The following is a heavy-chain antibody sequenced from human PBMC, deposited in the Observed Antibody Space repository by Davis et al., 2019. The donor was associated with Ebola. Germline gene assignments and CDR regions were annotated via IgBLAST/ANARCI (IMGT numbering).Heavy chain of an antibody. CDR1: GFTFSSYS. J-gene: IGHJ5*02. Sequence: GGSLRLSCAASGFTFSSYSMTWVRQAPGKGLEWVSVIGYGGADIQYADFVKGRFTISRDNSKNTLYLQMNSLRAEDTAIYYCAKYITTSPLRYFDPWGQGALVTVSS. V-gene: IGHV3-23*01. CDR3: AKYITTSPLRYFDP. D-gene: IGHD3-3*01. CDR2: IGYGGADI.